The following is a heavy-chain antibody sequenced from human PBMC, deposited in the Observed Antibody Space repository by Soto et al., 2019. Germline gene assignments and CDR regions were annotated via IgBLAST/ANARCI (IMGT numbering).Heavy chain of an antibody. Sequence: GESLKISCKGSGYSITSYWNGWLRPLPGKRLEWVGIIYPGDSDTRYSQSFHGQITISADKSISTDYLQWSSLKASDTARYYCARSGEGQLVRGKYYYYYYGMDVWGQGTTVTVS. D-gene: IGHD6-6*01. J-gene: IGHJ6*02. CDR3: ARSGEGQLVRGKYYYYYYGMDV. CDR2: IYPGDSDT. V-gene: IGHV5-51*01. CDR1: GYSITSYW.